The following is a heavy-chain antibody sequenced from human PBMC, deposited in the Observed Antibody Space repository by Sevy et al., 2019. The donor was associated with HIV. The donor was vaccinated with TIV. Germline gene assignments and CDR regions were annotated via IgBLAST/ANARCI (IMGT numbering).Heavy chain of an antibody. Sequence: SETLSLTCTVSGGSISSYYWSWIRQPAGKGLEWIGRIYTSGSTNYNPALKSPVTMSVDTSKNQFSLKLSSVTAADTAVYYCARDSRDDSSGSNFDYWGQGTLVTVSS. V-gene: IGHV4-4*07. J-gene: IGHJ4*02. CDR1: GGSISSYY. D-gene: IGHD3-22*01. CDR2: IYTSGST. CDR3: ARDSRDDSSGSNFDY.